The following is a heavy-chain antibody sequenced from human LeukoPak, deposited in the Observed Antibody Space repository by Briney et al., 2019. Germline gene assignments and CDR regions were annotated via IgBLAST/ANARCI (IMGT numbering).Heavy chain of an antibody. J-gene: IGHJ3*02. CDR1: GDSVSSNSAA. CDR2: TYYRSKWYN. V-gene: IGHV6-1*01. CDR3: ARGRLEIFPYDSSGYYFSASDAFDI. Sequence: SQTLSLTCAISGDSVSSNSAAWNWIRQSPSRGLEWLGRTYYRSKWYNDYAVSVKSRITINPDTSKNQFSLQLNSVTPEDTAVYYCARGRLEIFPYDSSGYYFSASDAFDIWGQGTMVTVSS. D-gene: IGHD3-22*01.